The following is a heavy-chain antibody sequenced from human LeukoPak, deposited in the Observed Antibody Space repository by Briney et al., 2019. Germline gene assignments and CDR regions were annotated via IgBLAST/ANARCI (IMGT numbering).Heavy chain of an antibody. J-gene: IGHJ4*02. Sequence: SETLSLTCTVSGGSISSYYWSWIRQPPGKGLEWIGYIYYSGSTNYNPSLKSRVTISVDTSKNQFSLKLSSVTAADTAVYYCARTGISCPDYWGQGTLVTVSS. CDR3: ARTGISCPDY. D-gene: IGHD2-15*01. V-gene: IGHV4-59*01. CDR1: GGSISSYY. CDR2: IYYSGST.